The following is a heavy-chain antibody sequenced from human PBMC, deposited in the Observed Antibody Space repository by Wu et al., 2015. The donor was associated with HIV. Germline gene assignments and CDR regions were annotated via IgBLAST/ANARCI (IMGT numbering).Heavy chain of an antibody. V-gene: IGHV1-69*05. CDR2: IIPIFGTA. CDR1: GGTFSSYA. CDR3: ARHGGGVDAAMVTRNHDAFDI. D-gene: IGHD5-18*01. J-gene: IGHJ3*02. Sequence: QVQLVQSWAEVKKPGSSVKVSCKASGGTFSSYAISWVRQAPGQGLEWMGGIIPIFGTANYAQKFQGRVTITTDESTSTAYMELSSLRSEDTAVYYCARHGGGVDAAMVTRNHDAFDIWGQGTMVTVSS.